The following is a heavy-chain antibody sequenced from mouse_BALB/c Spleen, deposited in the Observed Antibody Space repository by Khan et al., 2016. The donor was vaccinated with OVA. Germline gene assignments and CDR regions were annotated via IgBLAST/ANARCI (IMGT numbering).Heavy chain of an antibody. V-gene: IGHV5-17*02. D-gene: IGHD1-1*01. CDR2: ISSDSSTI. CDR3: ATSYFYGYYFDY. J-gene: IGHJ2*01. CDR1: GFTFTSYG. Sequence: EVELVESGGGLVQPGGSRKLSCAASGFTFTSYGMHWIRQAPEKGLEWVAYISSDSSTIYYADTVKGRFPISRDNPKNTLFLQMTSLRSGDTAMYFCATSYFYGYYFDYWGQGTTLTVSS.